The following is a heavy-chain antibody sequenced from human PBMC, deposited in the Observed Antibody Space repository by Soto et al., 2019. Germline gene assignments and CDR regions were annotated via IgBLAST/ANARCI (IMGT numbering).Heavy chain of an antibody. V-gene: IGHV1-69*01. CDR1: GGTFNNFV. Sequence: QVQLEQSGAEVKKPGSSVKVSCKASGGTFNNFVISWVRQAPGQGLEWMGGSIPNFGTTDYAQKFQGKVTITADETTRTSYLELRGLTSDDTSVYYCARDRGGEATIRFWGQGTLVTVSS. CDR2: SIPNFGTT. D-gene: IGHD3-16*01. CDR3: ARDRGGEATIRF. J-gene: IGHJ4*02.